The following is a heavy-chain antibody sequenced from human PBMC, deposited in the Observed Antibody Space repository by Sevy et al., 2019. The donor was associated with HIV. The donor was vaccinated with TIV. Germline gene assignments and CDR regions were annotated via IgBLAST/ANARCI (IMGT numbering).Heavy chain of an antibody. D-gene: IGHD6-13*01. CDR1: GFTFSSYS. CDR2: ISSSSSYI. J-gene: IGHJ5*02. CDR3: ARATGIAAAGGNWFDP. Sequence: GGSLRLSCAGSGFTFSSYSMNWVRQAPGKGLEWVSSISSSSSYIYYADSVKGRFTISRDNAKNSLYLQMNSLRAEDTAVYYCARATGIAAAGGNWFDPWGQGTLVTVSS. V-gene: IGHV3-21*01.